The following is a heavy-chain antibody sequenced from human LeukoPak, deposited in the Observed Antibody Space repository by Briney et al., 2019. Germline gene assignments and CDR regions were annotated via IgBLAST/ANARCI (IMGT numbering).Heavy chain of an antibody. CDR2: ISYDGSNK. D-gene: IGHD3-10*01. CDR3: ARDLEYYGSGSSTRFDP. J-gene: IGHJ5*02. V-gene: IGHV3-30-3*01. Sequence: GRSLRLSCAASGFTFSSYAMHWVRQAPGKGLEWVAVISYDGSNKYYADSVKGRFTISRDNSKNTLYLQMNSLRAEDTAVYYCARDLEYYGSGSSTRFDPWGQGTLVTVSS. CDR1: GFTFSSYA.